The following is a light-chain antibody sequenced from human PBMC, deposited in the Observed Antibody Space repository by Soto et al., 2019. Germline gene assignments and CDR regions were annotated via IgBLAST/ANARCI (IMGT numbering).Light chain of an antibody. CDR3: ATWNDDVFV. J-gene: IGLJ1*01. CDR2: GNT. Sequence: VLTQPPSASGTPGQRVTISCSGSTSNIGGSTVSWYQQFPGAAPKLLIYGNTQRPLGVPVRFSASKSDTSASLAISGLQSEDEADYYYATWNDDVFVFGIGTKVTVL. V-gene: IGLV1-44*01. CDR1: TSNIGGST.